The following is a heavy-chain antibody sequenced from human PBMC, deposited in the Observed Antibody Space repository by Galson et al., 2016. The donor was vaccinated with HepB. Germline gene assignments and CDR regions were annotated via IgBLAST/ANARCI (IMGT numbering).Heavy chain of an antibody. V-gene: IGHV4-34*01. CDR3: ATLTYYYDSKAGAFDI. J-gene: IGHJ3*02. D-gene: IGHD3-22*01. CDR2: ITNSGTI. CDR1: SGSPSSYY. Sequence: SETLSLTCDVYSGSPSSYYWSWIRQPPGKGLEWIGEITNSGTINYSPSLKSRVTISVDTSKNQFSLNLSSVTAADTAVYYCATLTYYYDSKAGAFDIWGQGTMVTVSS.